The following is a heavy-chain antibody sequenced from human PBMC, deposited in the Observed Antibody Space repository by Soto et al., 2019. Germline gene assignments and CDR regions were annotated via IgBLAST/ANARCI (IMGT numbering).Heavy chain of an antibody. J-gene: IGHJ6*03. CDR1: GFTFSSYD. V-gene: IGHV3-13*01. CDR3: ARTGREKYYYGSGSYYYYYYMDV. CDR2: IGTAGDT. D-gene: IGHD3-10*01. Sequence: GGSLRLSCAASGFTFSSYDMHWVRQATGKGQERVSAIGTAGDTYYPGSVKGRFTISRENAKNSLYLQMNSLRAGDTAVYYCARTGREKYYYGSGSYYYYYYMDVWGKGTTVTVSS.